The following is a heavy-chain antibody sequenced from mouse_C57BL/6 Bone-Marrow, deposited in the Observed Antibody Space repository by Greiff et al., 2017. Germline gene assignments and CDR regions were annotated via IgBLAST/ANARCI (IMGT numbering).Heavy chain of an antibody. CDR1: GFTFSDYY. CDR3: ARQGIPYYFDY. V-gene: IGHV5-12*01. D-gene: IGHD5-2*01. Sequence: EVQLVESGGGLVQPGGSLKLSCAASGFTFSDYYMYWVRQTPEKRLEWVAYISNGGGSTYYPDTVKGRFTISRDNAKTTLYLQMSRLKSEDTAMYYCARQGIPYYFDYWGQGTTLTVSS. J-gene: IGHJ2*01. CDR2: ISNGGGST.